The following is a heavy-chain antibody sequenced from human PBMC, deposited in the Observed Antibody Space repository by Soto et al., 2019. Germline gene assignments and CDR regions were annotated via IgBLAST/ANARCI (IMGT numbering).Heavy chain of an antibody. J-gene: IGHJ6*02. CDR2: IYHSGST. V-gene: IGHV4-30-2*01. CDR3: ARGASGYSGYESYYYYYGMDV. Sequence: SETLSLTCAVSGGSISSGGYSWSWIRQPPGKGLEWIGYIYHSGSTYYNPSLKSRVTISVDRSKNQFSLKLSSVTAADTAVYYCARGASGYSGYESYYYYYGMDVWGQGTTVTVSS. D-gene: IGHD5-12*01. CDR1: GGSISSGGYS.